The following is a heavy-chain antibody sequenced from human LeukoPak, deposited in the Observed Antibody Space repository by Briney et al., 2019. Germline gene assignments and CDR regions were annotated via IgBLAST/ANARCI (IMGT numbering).Heavy chain of an antibody. CDR3: ARGNYDFWSGSLNWFDP. D-gene: IGHD3-3*01. Sequence: SETLSLTCTVSGGSISSYYWNWIRQPPGKGLEWIGYIYYSGSTNYNPSLKSRVTISVDTSKNQFSLKLSSVTAADTAVYYCARGNYDFWSGSLNWFDPWGQGTLVTVSS. V-gene: IGHV4-59*01. J-gene: IGHJ5*02. CDR2: IYYSGST. CDR1: GGSISSYY.